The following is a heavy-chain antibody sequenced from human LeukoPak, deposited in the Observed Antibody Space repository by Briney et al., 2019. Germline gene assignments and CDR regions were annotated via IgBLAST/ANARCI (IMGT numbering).Heavy chain of an antibody. D-gene: IGHD1-26*01. V-gene: IGHV5-51*01. CDR1: GYSFTSYW. Sequence: GESLKISCKGSGYSFTSYWIGWVRQMPGKGLEWMGIIYPGDSDTRYSPSFQGQVTISADKSISTAYLQWSSLKASDTAMYYCARRVVGATSDDAFDIWGQGTMVTVSS. CDR2: IYPGDSDT. J-gene: IGHJ3*02. CDR3: ARRVVGATSDDAFDI.